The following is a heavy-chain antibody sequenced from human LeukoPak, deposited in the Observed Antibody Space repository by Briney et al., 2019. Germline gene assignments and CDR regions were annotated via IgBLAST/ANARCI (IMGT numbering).Heavy chain of an antibody. J-gene: IGHJ3*02. Sequence: GGSLRLSCEASGFTLSSYGMHWVRQAPGKGLEWVAVIWNDGSNKYYADSVKGRFTISRDNSKNTLYLQMNSLRAEDTAVYYCARGAPLAYCGGDCYRGDFDIWGQGTMVTVSS. CDR1: GFTLSSYG. D-gene: IGHD2-21*02. CDR3: ARGAPLAYCGGDCYRGDFDI. CDR2: IWNDGSNK. V-gene: IGHV3-33*01.